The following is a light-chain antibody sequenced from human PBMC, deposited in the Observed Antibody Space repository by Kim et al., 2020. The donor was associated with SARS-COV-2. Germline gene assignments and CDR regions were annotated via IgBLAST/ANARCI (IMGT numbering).Light chain of an antibody. J-gene: IGKJ2*01. Sequence: LSPGGRAPLSCRGSQSVCGSYLGWYQQEPGPSPRLLIYGASSRATGIPDRFSGSGSGTDFTLTISRLEPEDFAVYYCQQYGSSPRTFGQGTKLEI. CDR2: GAS. CDR3: QQYGSSPRT. V-gene: IGKV3-20*01. CDR1: QSVCGSY.